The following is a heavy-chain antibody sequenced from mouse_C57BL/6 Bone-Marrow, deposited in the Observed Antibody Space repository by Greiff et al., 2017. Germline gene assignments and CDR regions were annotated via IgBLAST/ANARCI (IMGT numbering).Heavy chain of an antibody. V-gene: IGHV5-4*03. CDR3: ARGIVATPYWYFDV. CDR1: GFTFSSYA. CDR2: ISDGGSYT. Sequence: EVNLVESGGGLVKPGGSLKLSCAASGFTFSSYAMPWVRQTPEKRLEWVATISDGGSYTYYPDNVKGRFTISRDNAKNNLYLQMSHLKSEDTAMYYCARGIVATPYWYFDVWGTGTTVTVSS. J-gene: IGHJ1*03. D-gene: IGHD1-1*01.